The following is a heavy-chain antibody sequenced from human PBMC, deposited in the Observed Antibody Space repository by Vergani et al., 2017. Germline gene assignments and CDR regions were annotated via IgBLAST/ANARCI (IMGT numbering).Heavy chain of an antibody. V-gene: IGHV4-39*01. Sequence: QVQLQESGPGLVKPSETLSLTCTVSGDSVISTDYHWGWIRQPPGKGLEWIGSMGYSGSTSYNPSLESRISISFETPKNQFSLRLTSVTAADTAVYYCASKRGACRAAYGDSYDFWGPGTLVGVSS. D-gene: IGHD4-17*01. CDR2: MGYSGST. CDR1: GDSVISTDYH. CDR3: ASKRGACRAAYGDSYDF. J-gene: IGHJ4*02.